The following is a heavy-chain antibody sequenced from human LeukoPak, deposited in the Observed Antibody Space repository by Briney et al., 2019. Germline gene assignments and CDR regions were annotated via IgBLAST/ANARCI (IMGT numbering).Heavy chain of an antibody. J-gene: IGHJ3*02. D-gene: IGHD2-2*01. Sequence: SETLSLTCAVYGGSFSGYYWSWIRQPPGKGLEWIGEINHSGSTNYNPSLKSRVTISVDTSKNQFSLKLSSVTAADTAVYYCARARGALGYCSSTSCSTLGALDIWGQGTMVTVSS. CDR2: INHSGST. CDR3: ARARGALGYCSSTSCSTLGALDI. CDR1: GGSFSGYY. V-gene: IGHV4-34*01.